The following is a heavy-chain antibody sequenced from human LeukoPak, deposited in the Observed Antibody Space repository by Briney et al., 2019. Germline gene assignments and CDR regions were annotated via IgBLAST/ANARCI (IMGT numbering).Heavy chain of an antibody. Sequence: SETLSLTCAVYGGSFSGYYWSWIRQPPGKGLEWIGEINHSGSTNYNPSLKSRVTISVDTSKNQFSLKLSSVTAADTAVYYCARRSSGWRLGYYFDYWGQGTLVTVSS. CDR2: INHSGST. D-gene: IGHD6-19*01. CDR3: ARRSSGWRLGYYFDY. V-gene: IGHV4-34*01. CDR1: GGSFSGYY. J-gene: IGHJ4*02.